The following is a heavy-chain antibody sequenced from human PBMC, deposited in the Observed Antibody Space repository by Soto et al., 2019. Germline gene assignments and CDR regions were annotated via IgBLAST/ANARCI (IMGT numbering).Heavy chain of an antibody. D-gene: IGHD3-16*01. J-gene: IGHJ4*01. CDR3: AREAPEYLDNAAYDGEGALWPRHY. V-gene: IGHV3-23*01. CDR2: FSVCGGST. Sequence: RIRKAKEKGLGWVSGFSVCGGSTWSADSVKCRFIISRDDSKNTLYLHMNSLRAEDTAVYHCAREAPEYLDNAAYDGEGALWPRHYWGPALPVTVS.